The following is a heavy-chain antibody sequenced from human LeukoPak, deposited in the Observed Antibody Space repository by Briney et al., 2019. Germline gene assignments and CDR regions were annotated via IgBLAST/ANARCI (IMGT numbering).Heavy chain of an antibody. V-gene: IGHV3-23*01. Sequence: GGYLRLSCAASGFTFSTFAMIWVRQPPGKGLEWVSSIFPSGGEIHYADSVKGRFTISRDNSKSTLSLQMNSLRAEDTAIYYCATYRQVQVPFECWGQGTLVTVSS. CDR3: ATYRQVQVPFEC. D-gene: IGHD5-18*01. CDR1: GFTFSTFA. J-gene: IGHJ4*02. CDR2: IFPSGGEI.